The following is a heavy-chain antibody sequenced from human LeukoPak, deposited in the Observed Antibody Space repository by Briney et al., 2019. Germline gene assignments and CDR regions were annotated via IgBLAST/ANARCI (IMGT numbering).Heavy chain of an antibody. CDR2: ISYDGSNK. Sequence: GGSLRLSCAASGFTFSSYGMHWVRQAPGKGLEWVAVISYDGSNKYYADSVKGRFTISRDNSKNTLYLQMNSLRAEDTAVYYCAKIWLFSHSSSRTATTIDYWGQGTLVTVSS. CDR1: GFTFSSYG. CDR3: AKIWLFSHSSSRTATTIDY. V-gene: IGHV3-30*18. J-gene: IGHJ4*02. D-gene: IGHD6-13*01.